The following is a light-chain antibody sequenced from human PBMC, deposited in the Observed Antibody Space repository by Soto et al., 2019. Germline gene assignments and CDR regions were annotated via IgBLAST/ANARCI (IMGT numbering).Light chain of an antibody. CDR3: QQYHNESPQYT. V-gene: IGKV3-15*01. J-gene: IGKJ2*01. CDR2: GAS. Sequence: EIVMTQSPATLSVSPGERATLSCRASQTVASNLAWYQQKPGQAPRLLIHGASSRATGVPARFSGSVSGTEVTLPISSRQADDFADYYCQQYHNESPQYTFGPGTKLQIK. CDR1: QTVASN.